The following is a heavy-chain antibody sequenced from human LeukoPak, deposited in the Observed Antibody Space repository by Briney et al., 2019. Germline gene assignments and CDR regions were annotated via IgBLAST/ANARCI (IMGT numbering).Heavy chain of an antibody. D-gene: IGHD2-8*02. V-gene: IGHV4-59*08. J-gene: IGHJ4*02. CDR2: ISDIGSI. Sequence: SSETLSLTCTVSGGSISSYYWSWIRQPPGKGLEWIAYISDIGSINYNPSLEGRVTISLDTSKNQFSLKLSSVTAADTAVYYCAGHHPRNTVDFWGQGTLVTVSS. CDR1: GGSISSYY. CDR3: AGHHPRNTVDF.